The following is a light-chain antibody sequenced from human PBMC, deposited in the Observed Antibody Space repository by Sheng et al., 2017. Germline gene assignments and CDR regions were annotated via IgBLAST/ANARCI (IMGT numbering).Light chain of an antibody. CDR2: DAS. Sequence: VLTQSPATLSLSPGERATLSCRASQSIDSYLAWYQQRPGQAPRLLIYDASNRATGIPARFSGSGFGTDFTLTISSLEPDDFAVYYCQQRAHWPPLTFGGGTKVEMK. CDR1: QSIDSY. J-gene: IGKJ4*01. CDR3: QQRAHWPPLT. V-gene: IGKV3-11*01.